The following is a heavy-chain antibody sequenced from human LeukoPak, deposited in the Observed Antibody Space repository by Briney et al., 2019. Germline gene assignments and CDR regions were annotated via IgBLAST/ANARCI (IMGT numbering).Heavy chain of an antibody. J-gene: IGHJ4*02. D-gene: IGHD6-25*01. CDR1: GGSINNVVYY. CDR2: IYQTGTT. Sequence: ETLSLTCSVSGGSINNVVYYWDWIRQPPGKALEWIGDIYQTGTTYYNPSFESRVTISADTSNNQVSLKMNAVTAADTAVYYCARRRGSSSGGPFDYWGRGTLVIVSS. V-gene: IGHV4-39*01. CDR3: ARRRGSSSGGPFDY.